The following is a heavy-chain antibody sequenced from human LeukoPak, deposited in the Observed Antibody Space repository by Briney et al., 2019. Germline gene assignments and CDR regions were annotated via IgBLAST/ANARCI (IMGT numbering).Heavy chain of an antibody. CDR3: VKGGQWDLLLA. CDR2: VYSGTN. Sequence: SETLSLTCTVSGGSLAGNYWSWLRQSPEKGLEWIGFVYSGTNNYNPSLRGRVTISEDTSKNQFSLKLISVTAADTAVYYCVKGGQWDLLLAWGQGTLVSVSA. CDR1: GGSLAGNY. V-gene: IGHV4-4*09. D-gene: IGHD1-26*01. J-gene: IGHJ5*02.